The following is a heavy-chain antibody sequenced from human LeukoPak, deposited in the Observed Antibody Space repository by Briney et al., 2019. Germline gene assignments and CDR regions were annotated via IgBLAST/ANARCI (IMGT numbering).Heavy chain of an antibody. CDR2: ISSSGSTI. Sequence: PGGSQRLSCAASGFTFSDYYMSWIRQAPGKGLEWVSYISSSGSTIYYADSVKGRFTISRDNAKNSLYLQMNSLRAEDTAVYYCARDPLSQYYYDSSGYFGYWGQGTLVTVSS. V-gene: IGHV3-11*01. J-gene: IGHJ4*02. CDR1: GFTFSDYY. D-gene: IGHD3-22*01. CDR3: ARDPLSQYYYDSSGYFGY.